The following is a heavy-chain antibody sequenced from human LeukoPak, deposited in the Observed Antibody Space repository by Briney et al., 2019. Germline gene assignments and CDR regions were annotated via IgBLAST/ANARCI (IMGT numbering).Heavy chain of an antibody. CDR2: IYYSGNT. Sequence: PSETLSLTCTVSGGSIRSSTYYWGWIRQPPGKGLEWIGSIYYSGNTYYNPSLKSRVTISVDTSKNQFSLKLRSVTAADTAAYYCARLLGGSHYMDVWGKGTTVTVSS. J-gene: IGHJ6*03. CDR1: GGSIRSSTYY. D-gene: IGHD3-16*01. V-gene: IGHV4-39*01. CDR3: ARLLGGSHYMDV.